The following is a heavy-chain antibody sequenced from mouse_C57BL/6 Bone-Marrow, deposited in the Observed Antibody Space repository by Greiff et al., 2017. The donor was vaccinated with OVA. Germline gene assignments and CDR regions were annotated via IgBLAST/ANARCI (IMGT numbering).Heavy chain of an antibody. D-gene: IGHD1-1*01. Sequence: EVQRVESGAELVKPGASVKLSCTASGFNIKDYYMHWVKQRTEQGLEWIGRIDPEDGETKYAPKFQGKATITADTSSNTAYLQLSSLTSEDTAVYYCASTVVATRYFDVWGTGTTVTVSS. V-gene: IGHV14-2*01. J-gene: IGHJ1*03. CDR3: ASTVVATRYFDV. CDR2: IDPEDGET. CDR1: GFNIKDYY.